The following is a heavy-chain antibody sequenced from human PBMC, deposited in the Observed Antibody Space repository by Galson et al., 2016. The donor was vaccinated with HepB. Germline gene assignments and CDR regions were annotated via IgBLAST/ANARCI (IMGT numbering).Heavy chain of an antibody. V-gene: IGHV3-48*02. CDR3: ARDHAWAFDI. CDR1: GFTFDNAW. J-gene: IGHJ3*02. Sequence: SLRLSCAASGFTFDNAWMTWVRQGPGTGLEWVSYIDPGYNHIDYADPVKGRFTISRDNAKNSLYLQMNSLRDEDTGVYYCARDHAWAFDIWGHGTMVTVSS. CDR2: IDPGYNHI.